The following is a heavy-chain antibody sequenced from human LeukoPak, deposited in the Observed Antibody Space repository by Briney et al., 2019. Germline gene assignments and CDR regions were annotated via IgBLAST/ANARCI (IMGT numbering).Heavy chain of an antibody. J-gene: IGHJ6*02. V-gene: IGHV3-23*01. CDR3: AKDQGPDTHVLRYFDWLPTYYYSNGMDV. D-gene: IGHD3-9*01. CDR1: GFTFGNYA. Sequence: GGSLRLSWAASGFTFGNYAMSWVRQAPGKGLEWVSAISGGGGSTYYADSVKGRFTISRDNSKNTLYLQMNSLRAEDTAVYYCAKDQGPDTHVLRYFDWLPTYYYSNGMDVWGQGTTVTASS. CDR2: ISGGGGST.